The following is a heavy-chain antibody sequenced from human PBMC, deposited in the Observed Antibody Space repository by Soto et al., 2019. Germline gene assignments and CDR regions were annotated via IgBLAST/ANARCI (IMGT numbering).Heavy chain of an antibody. CDR2: ISYHGRNK. D-gene: IGHD3-10*01. CDR3: ANDRYPGSRSYCPDLDC. Sequence: QVQLVESGGGVVQPGRSLRLSCAASTFTFSAYDMHWARQAPGRGLEWVASISYHGRNKYYADSVKGRFTISRDNSKNTLKQQMDRLRAEDRAVYYWANDRYPGSRSYCPDLDCWVQATQVTVSS. J-gene: IGHJ4*02. V-gene: IGHV3-30*18. CDR1: TFTFSAYD.